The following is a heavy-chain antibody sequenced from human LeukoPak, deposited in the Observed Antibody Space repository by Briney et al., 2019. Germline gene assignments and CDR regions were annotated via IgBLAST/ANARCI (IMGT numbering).Heavy chain of an antibody. Sequence: SETLSLTCAVYGGSFSGYYWSWIRQPPGKGLEWIGEINHSGSTNYNPSLKSRVTISVDTSKNQFSLKLSSVTAADTAVYYCARVLWFGNRNWFDPWGQGTLVTVSS. CDR1: GGSFSGYY. CDR3: ARVLWFGNRNWFDP. V-gene: IGHV4-34*01. CDR2: INHSGST. J-gene: IGHJ5*02. D-gene: IGHD3-10*01.